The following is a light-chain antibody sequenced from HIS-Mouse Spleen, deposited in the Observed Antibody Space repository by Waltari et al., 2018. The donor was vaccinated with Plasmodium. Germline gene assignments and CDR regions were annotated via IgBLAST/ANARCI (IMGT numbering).Light chain of an antibody. CDR2: DAS. J-gene: IGKJ4*01. Sequence: EIVLTQSPATLSLSPGERATLSCRARQSVSSYLAWYQQKPGQAPRPLIYDASNRATGIPARFSGSGSGTDFTLTISSLEPEDFAVYYCQQRSNWPRVLTFGGGTKVEIK. CDR1: QSVSSY. V-gene: IGKV3-11*01. CDR3: QQRSNWPRVLT.